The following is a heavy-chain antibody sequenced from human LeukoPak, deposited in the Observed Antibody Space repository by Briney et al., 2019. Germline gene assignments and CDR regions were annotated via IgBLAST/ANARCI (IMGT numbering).Heavy chain of an antibody. V-gene: IGHV1-2*04. CDR2: INPNSGGT. CDR3: ARAQVVVVAASVYYYYGMDV. D-gene: IGHD2-15*01. J-gene: IGHJ6*04. Sequence: ASVKVSCKASGYTFTGYYMHWVRQAPGQGLEWMGWINPNSGGTNYAQKFQGWATMTRDTSISTAYMELSRLRSDDTAVYYCARAQVVVVAASVYYYYGMDVWGKGTTVTVSS. CDR1: GYTFTGYY.